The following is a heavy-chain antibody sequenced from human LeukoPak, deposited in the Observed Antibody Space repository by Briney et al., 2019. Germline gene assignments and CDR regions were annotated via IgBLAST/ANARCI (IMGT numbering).Heavy chain of an antibody. CDR2: INPNSGGT. Sequence: GASVKVSCKASGYTFTGYYMHWVRQAPGQGLEWMGWINPNSGGTNYAQKFQGRVTMTRDTSISTAYMELSRLRSDDTAVYYCARDQGDFWSPSRAFDIWGQGTMVTVSS. CDR3: ARDQGDFWSPSRAFDI. D-gene: IGHD3-3*01. CDR1: GYTFTGYY. J-gene: IGHJ3*02. V-gene: IGHV1-2*02.